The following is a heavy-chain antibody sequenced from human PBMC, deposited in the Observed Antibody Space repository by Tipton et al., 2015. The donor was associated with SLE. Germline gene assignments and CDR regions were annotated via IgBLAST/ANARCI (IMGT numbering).Heavy chain of an antibody. CDR3: ASDKTGGFFDY. CDR2: IIHSGST. J-gene: IGHJ4*02. V-gene: IGHV4-4*02. D-gene: IGHD7-27*01. CDR1: GGSISSSNW. Sequence: TLSLTCAVSGGSISSSNWWSWVRQPPGKGLEWIGEIIHSGSTNYNPSLKSRVTISVDTSKNQFSLKLSSVTAADTAVYYCASDKTGGFFDYWGQGTLVTVSS.